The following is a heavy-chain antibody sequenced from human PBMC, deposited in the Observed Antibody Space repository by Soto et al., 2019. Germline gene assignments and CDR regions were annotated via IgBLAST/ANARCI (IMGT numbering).Heavy chain of an antibody. CDR3: ARLGAAAGLYYYDGMDV. Sequence: SETLSLTCTVSGGSISSYYWSWIRQPPGKGLEWIGYIYYSGSTNYNPSLKSRVTISVDTSKNQFSLKLSSVTAADTAVYYCARLGAAAGLYYYDGMDVWGQGTTVTVSS. CDR2: IYYSGST. V-gene: IGHV4-59*08. CDR1: GGSISSYY. J-gene: IGHJ6*02. D-gene: IGHD6-13*01.